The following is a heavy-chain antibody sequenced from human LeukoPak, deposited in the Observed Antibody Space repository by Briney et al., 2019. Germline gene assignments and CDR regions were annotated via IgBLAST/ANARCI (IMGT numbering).Heavy chain of an antibody. CDR2: IYTGGST. J-gene: IGHJ3*02. Sequence: SETLSLTCTVSGGSISSYYWSCIRQPAGKGLEWIGRIYTGGSTNYNPSLKSRVTMSVDTSKNQFSLKLSSVTAADTAVYYCARVGYCSGGSCYSVVGAFDIWGQGTMVTVSS. D-gene: IGHD2-15*01. V-gene: IGHV4-4*07. CDR1: GGSISSYY. CDR3: ARVGYCSGGSCYSVVGAFDI.